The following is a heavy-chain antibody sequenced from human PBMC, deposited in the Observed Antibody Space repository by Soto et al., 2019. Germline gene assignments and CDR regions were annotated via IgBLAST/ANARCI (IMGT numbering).Heavy chain of an antibody. CDR3: ARDPDYYKRSCYQY. J-gene: IGHJ4*02. CDR2: INQDGSEK. Sequence: EVQLVESGGGLVQPGGSLRLSCAVSGFTLSSSWMSWVRQAPGKGLEWVANINQDGSEKYYVDSVKGRFTTSRDNAKNSLYLQMNSLRAEATAVYYCARDPDYYKRSCYQYWGQGTLVIVSS. D-gene: IGHD3-10*01. CDR1: GFTLSSSW. V-gene: IGHV3-7*03.